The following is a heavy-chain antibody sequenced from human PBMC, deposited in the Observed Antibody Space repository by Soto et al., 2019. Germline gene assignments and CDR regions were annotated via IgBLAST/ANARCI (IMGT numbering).Heavy chain of an antibody. Sequence: QVQLVESGGGLVKPGGSLRLSCAASGFAFSGYYMSWIRQAPGKGLEWISYITTSGRTIYYADSVKGRFTISRDNAKRSLYLQMDSLRVEDTAVYYCARDLLGYAERLTGLDHWGQGTLVTVSS. CDR3: ARDLLGYAERLTGLDH. CDR2: ITTSGRTI. J-gene: IGHJ4*02. D-gene: IGHD5-12*01. V-gene: IGHV3-11*01. CDR1: GFAFSGYY.